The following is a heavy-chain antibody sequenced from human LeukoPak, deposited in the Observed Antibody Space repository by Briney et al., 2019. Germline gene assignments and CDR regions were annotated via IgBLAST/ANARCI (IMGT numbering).Heavy chain of an antibody. Sequence: GGSLRLSCAASGFTFSDYYMSWIRQAPGKGLEWVSYISSSGSTICYADSVKGRFTISRDNAKNLLYLQMDSLRVEDTAIYYCARDPRTVRIWGQGTLVTVSS. V-gene: IGHV3-11*04. CDR3: ARDPRTVRI. D-gene: IGHD1-1*01. CDR2: ISSSGSTI. CDR1: GFTFSDYY. J-gene: IGHJ4*02.